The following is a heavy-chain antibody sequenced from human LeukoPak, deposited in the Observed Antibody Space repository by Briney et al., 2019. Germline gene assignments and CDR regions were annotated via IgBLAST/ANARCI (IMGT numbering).Heavy chain of an antibody. CDR3: TRETSSRYFDY. Sequence: SETLSLTCTVSGGSISSYYWSWIRQPPGKGLEWIGYIYYSGSTNYNPSLKSRVTISVDTSKNQFSLKLSSVTAADTAVYYCTRETSSRYFDYWGQGTLVTVSS. J-gene: IGHJ4*02. V-gene: IGHV4-59*01. CDR2: IYYSGST. CDR1: GGSISSYY.